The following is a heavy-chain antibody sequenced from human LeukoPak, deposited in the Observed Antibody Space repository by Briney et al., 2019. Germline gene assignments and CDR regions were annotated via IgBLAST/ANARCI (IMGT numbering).Heavy chain of an antibody. V-gene: IGHV4-59*01. Sequence: SETLSLTCTVSGGSISSYYWSWIRQPPGKGLEWIGYIYYSGSTNYNPSLKSRVTISVDTSKNQFSLKLSSVTAADTAVYYCAKDPTLDYGDYHYWGQGTLVTVSS. CDR3: AKDPTLDYGDYHY. J-gene: IGHJ4*02. D-gene: IGHD4-17*01. CDR2: IYYSGST. CDR1: GGSISSYY.